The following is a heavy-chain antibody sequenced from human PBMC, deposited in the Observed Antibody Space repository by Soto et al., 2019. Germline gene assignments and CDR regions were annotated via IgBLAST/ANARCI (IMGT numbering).Heavy chain of an antibody. Sequence: QAQVEQSGAEVKKPGASVKVSCKSSGYTFTDYYMHWVRQAPGRGLEWMGWINPKSGATNYAQKFRGRVSMTRDTSTTTVYMELTKLTSDDTAVYYCTRGGMPYSSWNYYFNGMDIWGQGTTVTVAS. CDR2: INPKSGAT. D-gene: IGHD6-19*01. CDR1: GYTFTDYY. J-gene: IGHJ6*02. CDR3: TRGGMPYSSWNYYFNGMDI. V-gene: IGHV1-2*02.